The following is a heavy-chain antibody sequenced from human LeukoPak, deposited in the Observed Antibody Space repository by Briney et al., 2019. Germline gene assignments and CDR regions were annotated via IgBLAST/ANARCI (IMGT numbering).Heavy chain of an antibody. D-gene: IGHD6-13*01. Sequence: SGTLSITCAVYGGSFSGYYWSWIRQPPGKGLEWIGEINHSGSTNYNPSLKSRVTISVETSKNQFSLKLSSVTAADTAVYYCARDTAAAGTSWFDPWGQGTLVTVSS. CDR3: ARDTAAAGTSWFDP. J-gene: IGHJ5*02. CDR1: GGSFSGYY. V-gene: IGHV4-34*01. CDR2: INHSGST.